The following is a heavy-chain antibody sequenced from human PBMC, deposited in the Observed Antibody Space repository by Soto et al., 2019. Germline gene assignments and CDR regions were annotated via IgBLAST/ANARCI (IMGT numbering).Heavy chain of an antibody. J-gene: IGHJ6*01. Sequence: PGRSLRLPCVTSPFSLSIYEMNWVGQARGKGPHLVLRISSSGSTIYYADSVKGRFTISRDNAKNSLYLEMNSLRAEDTAVYYCARFMYDFWSGYSPFPPSYHYGMDVWGRGTPFTISS. D-gene: IGHD3-3*01. CDR2: ISSSGSTI. CDR3: ARFMYDFWSGYSPFPPSYHYGMDV. CDR1: PFSLSIYE. V-gene: IGHV3-48*03.